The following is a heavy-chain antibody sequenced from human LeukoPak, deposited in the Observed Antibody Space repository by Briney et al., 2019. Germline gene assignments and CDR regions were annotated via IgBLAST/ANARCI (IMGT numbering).Heavy chain of an antibody. V-gene: IGHV3-21*01. J-gene: IGHJ5*02. CDR2: ISSSSSYI. CDR3: ARDVSSSWYNNWFDP. D-gene: IGHD6-13*01. CDR1: GFTFSSYS. Sequence: GGSLRLSCAASGFTFSSYSMNWVRQAPGKGLEWVSSISSSSSYIYYADSVKGRFTISRDNAKNSLYLQMNSLRAEDTAVYYCARDVSSSWYNNWFDPWGQGTLVTVSS.